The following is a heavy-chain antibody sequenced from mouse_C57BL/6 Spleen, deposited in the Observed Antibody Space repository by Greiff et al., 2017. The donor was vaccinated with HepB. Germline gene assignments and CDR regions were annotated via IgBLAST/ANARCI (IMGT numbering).Heavy chain of an antibody. V-gene: IGHV1-26*01. CDR2: INPNNGGT. CDR1: GYTFTDYY. D-gene: IGHD1-1*01. CDR3: ARPYYGRDWYFDV. J-gene: IGHJ1*03. Sequence: EVQLQQSGPELVKPGASVKISCKASGYTFTDYYMNWVKQSHGKSLEWIGDINPNNGGTSYNQKFKGKATLTVDKSSSTAYMELRSLTSEDSAVYYCARPYYGRDWYFDVWGTGTTVTVSS.